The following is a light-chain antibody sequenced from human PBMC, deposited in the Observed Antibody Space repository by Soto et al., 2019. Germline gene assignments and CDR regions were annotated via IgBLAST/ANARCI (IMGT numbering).Light chain of an antibody. Sequence: QSALTQPPSASGSPGQSVTISCTGTSSDVGGYNYVSWYQQHPGKAPKLMIYEVSKRPSGVTDRFSGSKSGNTASLTVSGLQAEDEADYYCSSYAGSTGVFGGGTKLTVL. CDR2: EVS. V-gene: IGLV2-8*01. J-gene: IGLJ3*02. CDR3: SSYAGSTGV. CDR1: SSDVGGYNY.